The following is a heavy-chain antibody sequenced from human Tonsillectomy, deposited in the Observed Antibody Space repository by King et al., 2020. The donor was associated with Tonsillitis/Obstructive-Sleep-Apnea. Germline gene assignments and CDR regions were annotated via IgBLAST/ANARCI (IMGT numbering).Heavy chain of an antibody. D-gene: IGHD2-2*01. J-gene: IGHJ4*02. CDR2: INHSGST. CDR3: ARQGEYIVVVPAATFYFDY. Sequence: VQLQQWGAGLLKPSETLSLNCAVYGGSFSGYYWSWIRQPPGKGLEWIGEINHSGSTNYNPSLKSRVTISVDTSKNQFSLKLSSVTAADTAVYYCARQGEYIVVVPAATFYFDYWGQGTLVTVSS. CDR1: GGSFSGYY. V-gene: IGHV4-34*01.